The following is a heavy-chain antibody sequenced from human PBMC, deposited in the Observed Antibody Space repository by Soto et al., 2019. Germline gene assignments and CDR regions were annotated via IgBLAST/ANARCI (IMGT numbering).Heavy chain of an antibody. CDR3: ARDPDYDILTGYYGHYYYGMDV. V-gene: IGHV3-33*01. CDR1: GFTFSSYG. J-gene: IGHJ6*02. D-gene: IGHD3-9*01. CDR2: IWYDGSNK. Sequence: QVQLVESGGGVVQPGRSLRLSCAASGFTFSSYGMHWVRQAPGKGLEWVAVIWYDGSNKYYADSVKGRFTISRDNSKNSLYLQMNSLRAEDTAVYYCARDPDYDILTGYYGHYYYGMDVWGQGTTVTVSS.